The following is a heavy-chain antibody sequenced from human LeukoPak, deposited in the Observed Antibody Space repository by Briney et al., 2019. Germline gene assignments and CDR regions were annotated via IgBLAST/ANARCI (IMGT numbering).Heavy chain of an antibody. Sequence: GASVKVSCKASGYTFTGYYMHWVRQAPGQGLEWMGRINPNSGGTNYAQKFQGRVTMTRDTSISTAYMELRSLRSDDTAVYYCARTSVRLDVDTAMVSDYWGQGTLVTVSS. CDR3: ARTSVRLDVDTAMVSDY. CDR2: INPNSGGT. J-gene: IGHJ4*02. CDR1: GYTFTGYY. V-gene: IGHV1-2*06. D-gene: IGHD5-18*01.